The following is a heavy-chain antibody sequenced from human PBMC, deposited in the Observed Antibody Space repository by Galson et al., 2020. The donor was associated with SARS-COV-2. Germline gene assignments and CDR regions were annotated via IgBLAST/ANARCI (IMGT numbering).Heavy chain of an antibody. V-gene: IGHV4-31*03. D-gene: IGHD2-15*01. Sequence: SETLSLTCTVPGGPISSGGYYWSWIRQHPGKGLEWIGYIYYSGRTYYNPSLKSRVTISVDTSKNQFSLKLSSVTAADTAVYYCARAGFNRGYCSGGSCYSFSGFDPWGQGTLVTVSS. CDR2: IYYSGRT. J-gene: IGHJ5*02. CDR1: GGPISSGGYY. CDR3: ARAGFNRGYCSGGSCYSFSGFDP.